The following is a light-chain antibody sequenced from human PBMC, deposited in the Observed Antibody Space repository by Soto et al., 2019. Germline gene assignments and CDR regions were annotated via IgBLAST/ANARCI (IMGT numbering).Light chain of an antibody. CDR1: QSVSSNY. Sequence: EIVLTQSPGTLSLSPGERATLSCTASQSVSSNYLAWYQQKPGQAPRLLIYGASSRATGIPDRFSGSGSGTDFPLTISRLEPEDFAVYYCQQYSGSPRTFGQGTKVEIK. J-gene: IGKJ1*01. CDR3: QQYSGSPRT. V-gene: IGKV3-20*01. CDR2: GAS.